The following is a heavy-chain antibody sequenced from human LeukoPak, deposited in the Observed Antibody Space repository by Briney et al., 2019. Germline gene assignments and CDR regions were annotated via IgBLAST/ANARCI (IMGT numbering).Heavy chain of an antibody. CDR3: ARASELAVAGTGY. V-gene: IGHV1-3*01. D-gene: IGHD6-19*01. CDR2: INAGNGNT. Sequence: ASVKVSCKASGYTFTTYTMHWVRQAPGQRLEWMGWINAGNGNTKYSQKFQGRITLTRDTSASTAYMELSSLRSEGTAVYYCARASELAVAGTGYWGQGTLVTVSS. J-gene: IGHJ4*02. CDR1: GYTFTTYT.